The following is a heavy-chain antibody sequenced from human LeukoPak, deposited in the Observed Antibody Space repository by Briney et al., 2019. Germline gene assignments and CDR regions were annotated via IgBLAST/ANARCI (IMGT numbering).Heavy chain of an antibody. J-gene: IGHJ6*03. D-gene: IGHD6-13*01. CDR3: ARTASVYSSSWSSYYYYYMDV. V-gene: IGHV3-11*01. CDR2: ISSTSSVK. Sequence: GGSLRLSCAASGFIFSDYYMGWIRQAPGKGLEWISYISSTSSVKYYADSVKGRFTISRDNAKNSVYLQVNNLRAEDTAVYYCARTASVYSSSWSSYYYYYMDVWGKGTTVTVSS. CDR1: GFIFSDYY.